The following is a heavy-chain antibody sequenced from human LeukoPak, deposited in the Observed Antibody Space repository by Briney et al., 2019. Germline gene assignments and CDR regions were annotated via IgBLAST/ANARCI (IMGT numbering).Heavy chain of an antibody. Sequence: PSETLSLTCTVSGASISRYYWSWIRQPPGKALEWIGHISYRGSTNYNPSLNSRVTVSVDTSQSQFSLKLSSVTASDTAVYYCARANMVRGVGSFFDRNWFDPWGQGTLVTVSS. CDR1: GASISRYY. CDR2: ISYRGST. V-gene: IGHV4-59*01. D-gene: IGHD3-10*01. J-gene: IGHJ5*02. CDR3: ARANMVRGVGSFFDRNWFDP.